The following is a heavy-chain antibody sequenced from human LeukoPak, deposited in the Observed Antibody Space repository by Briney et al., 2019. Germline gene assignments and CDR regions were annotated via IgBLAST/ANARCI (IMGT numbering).Heavy chain of an antibody. CDR3: ARGLGLDY. Sequence: GASVKVSCKASGYSLNAYYIHWVRQAPGQGLEWMGWINPSSGGTKYAQKFQGRVTMARDTSISTLYMELTRLTSDDTAVYYCARGLGLDYWGQGTLVTVSS. V-gene: IGHV1-2*02. D-gene: IGHD4-11*01. CDR2: INPSSGGT. CDR1: GYSLNAYY. J-gene: IGHJ4*02.